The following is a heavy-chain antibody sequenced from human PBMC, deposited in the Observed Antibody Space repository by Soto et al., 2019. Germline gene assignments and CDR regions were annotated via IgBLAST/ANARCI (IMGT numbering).Heavy chain of an antibody. CDR1: GYTITNYG. V-gene: IGHV1-18*01. CDR3: ARAWEYCSSTSGYTY. CDR2: ISTYTGNT. Sequence: GASVEVSCKASGYTITNYGITWVRQAPGQGLEWMGWISTYTGNTNYAQKLQGRVTMTTDTSTSTAYMELRSLRSDHTAVYYCARAWEYCSSTSGYTYWGQGTLVTVSS. D-gene: IGHD2-2*02. J-gene: IGHJ4*02.